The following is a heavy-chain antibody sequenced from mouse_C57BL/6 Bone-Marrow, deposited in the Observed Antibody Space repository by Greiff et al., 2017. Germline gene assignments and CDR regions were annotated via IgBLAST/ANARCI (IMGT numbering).Heavy chain of an antibody. Sequence: QVQLQQSGAELMKPGASVKLSCKATGYTFTGYWIEWVKQRPGHGLEWIGEILPGSGSTNYTEKFKGKATFTADTSSNTAYMQLSSLTTEDSAIYYCARETTVVATGYYAMDYWGQGTSVTVSS. D-gene: IGHD1-1*01. CDR1: GYTFTGYW. CDR3: ARETTVVATGYYAMDY. V-gene: IGHV1-9*01. J-gene: IGHJ4*01. CDR2: ILPGSGST.